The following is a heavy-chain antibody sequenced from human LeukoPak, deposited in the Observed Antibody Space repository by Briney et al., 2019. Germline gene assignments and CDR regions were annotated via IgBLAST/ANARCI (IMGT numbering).Heavy chain of an antibody. CDR2: ISGSGGST. CDR1: GFTFSSYV. CDR3: AKALAAAGVSSHYYGMDV. Sequence: GGSLRLSCAAFGFTFSSYVMSWVRQAPGKGLEWVSAISGSGGSTYYADSVKGRFTISRDSSKNTLHLQMSSLRAEDTAVYYCAKALAAAGVSSHYYGMDVWGQGTAVTVSS. D-gene: IGHD6-13*01. J-gene: IGHJ6*02. V-gene: IGHV3-23*01.